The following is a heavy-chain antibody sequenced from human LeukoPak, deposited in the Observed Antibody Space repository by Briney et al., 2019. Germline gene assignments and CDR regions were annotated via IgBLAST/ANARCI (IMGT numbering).Heavy chain of an antibody. CDR3: ASSSAYYNEADI. CDR2: INPSGGSK. D-gene: IGHD1-26*01. Sequence: GASVKVFCKTSGYSFTSYYIHWVRQASGQGLEWMGIINPSGGSKSYARKFQGRLTMASDTSTSTVYMELRSLRSEDTAMYYCASSSAYYNEADIWGQGTMVTVSS. J-gene: IGHJ3*02. V-gene: IGHV1-46*01. CDR1: GYSFTSYY.